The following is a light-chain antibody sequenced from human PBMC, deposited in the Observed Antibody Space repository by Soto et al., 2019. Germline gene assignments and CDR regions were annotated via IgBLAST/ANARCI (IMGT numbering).Light chain of an antibody. CDR3: AAWDDSLNGRV. CDR2: SNN. Sequence: QSALTQPPSASGTPGQRVTISCSGSSSNIGSNTVNWYQQLPGTAPKLLFYSNNQRPSGVPDRFSGSKSGTSASLAISGLQSEDEADYYCAAWDDSLNGRVFGGGTKVT. V-gene: IGLV1-44*01. J-gene: IGLJ3*02. CDR1: SSNIGSNT.